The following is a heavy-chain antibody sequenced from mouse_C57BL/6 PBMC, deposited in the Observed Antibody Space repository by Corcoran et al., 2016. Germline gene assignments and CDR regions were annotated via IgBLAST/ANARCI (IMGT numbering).Heavy chain of an antibody. CDR3: ARRGGSSYPYFDY. J-gene: IGHJ2*01. D-gene: IGHD1-1*01. Sequence: QVQLQQSGPELVKPGASVKISCKASGYAFSSYWMNWVKQRPGKGLEWIGQIYPGDGDTNYNGKFKGKATLTADKSSSTAYMQLSSLTSEDSAVYFCARRGGSSYPYFDYWGQGTTLTVSS. CDR2: IYPGDGDT. V-gene: IGHV1-80*01. CDR1: GYAFSSYW.